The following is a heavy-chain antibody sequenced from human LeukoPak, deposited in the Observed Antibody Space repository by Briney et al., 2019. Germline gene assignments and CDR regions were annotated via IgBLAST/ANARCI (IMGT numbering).Heavy chain of an antibody. CDR3: AKDLGGSSSNLGWFDP. CDR2: ISGSGGST. D-gene: IGHD6-6*01. Sequence: QPGGSLRLSCAASGFTFSSYAMSWVRQAPGKGLEWVSAISGSGGSTYYADSVKGRLTISRDNSKNTLYLQMNSLRAEDTAVYYCAKDLGGSSSNLGWFDPWGQGTLVTVSS. V-gene: IGHV3-23*01. J-gene: IGHJ5*02. CDR1: GFTFSSYA.